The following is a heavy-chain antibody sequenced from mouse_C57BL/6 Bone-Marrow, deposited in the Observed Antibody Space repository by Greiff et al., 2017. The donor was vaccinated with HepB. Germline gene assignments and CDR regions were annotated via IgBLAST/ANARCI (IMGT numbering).Heavy chain of an antibody. CDR2: IYPGDGDT. D-gene: IGHD1-1*01. V-gene: IGHV1-82*01. CDR1: GYAFSSSW. Sequence: QVQLKESGPELVKPGASVKISCKASGYAFSSSWMTWVKQRPGKGLEWIGRIYPGDGDTNYNGKFKGKATLTADKSSSTAYMQLSSLTSEDSAVYFCAIPYSYAMDYWGQGTSVTVSS. J-gene: IGHJ4*01. CDR3: AIPYSYAMDY.